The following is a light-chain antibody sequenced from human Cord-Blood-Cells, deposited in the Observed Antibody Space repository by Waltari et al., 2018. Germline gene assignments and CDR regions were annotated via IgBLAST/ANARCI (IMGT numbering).Light chain of an antibody. V-gene: IGKV1-12*01. CDR3: QQANSFPPT. Sequence: DIKLTPSPSSVPALVGARVPTPCRASQGISTWLAWYQQKPGKAPKLLIYAASSLQSGVPSRFSGSGSGTDFTLTISSLQPEDFATYYCQQANSFPPTFGRGTKVEIK. J-gene: IGKJ1*01. CDR2: AAS. CDR1: QGISTW.